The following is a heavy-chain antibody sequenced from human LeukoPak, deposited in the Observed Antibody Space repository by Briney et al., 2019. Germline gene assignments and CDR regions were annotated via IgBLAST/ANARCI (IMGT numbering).Heavy chain of an antibody. CDR2: IIPIFGTA. Sequence: SVKVSCKASGGTFSSYAISWVRQAPGQGLEWMGGIIPIFGTANYAQKFQGRVTITADESTSTAYMELSSLRSEDTAVYYCAAATRAQLLFDYWGQGTLVTVSS. CDR3: AAATRAQLLFDY. CDR1: GGTFSSYA. J-gene: IGHJ4*02. V-gene: IGHV1-69*01. D-gene: IGHD2-2*01.